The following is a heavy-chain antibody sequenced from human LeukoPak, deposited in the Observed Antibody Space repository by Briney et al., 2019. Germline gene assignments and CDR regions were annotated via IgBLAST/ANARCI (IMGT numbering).Heavy chain of an antibody. CDR3: ARDLYYDILTGYYNTP. CDR1: GGSISSYY. Sequence: PSETLSLTCTVSGGSISSYYWSWIRQPPGKGLEWIGRIYTSGSTNYNPSLKSRVTISVDTSKNQFSLKLSSVTAADTAVYYCARDLYYDILTGYYNTPWGQGTLVTVSS. V-gene: IGHV4-4*08. CDR2: IYTSGST. J-gene: IGHJ5*02. D-gene: IGHD3-9*01.